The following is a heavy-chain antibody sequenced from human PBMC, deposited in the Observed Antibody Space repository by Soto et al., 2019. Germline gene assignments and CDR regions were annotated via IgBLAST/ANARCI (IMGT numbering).Heavy chain of an antibody. CDR1: GGSFSGYY. D-gene: IGHD3-3*01. Sequence: SETLSLTCAVYGGSFSGYYWSWIRQPPGKGLELIGEINRSGSTNYNPSLKSRVTISVDTSKNQFSLKLSSVTAADTAVYYCARVTKYDFWSGYSSYYYGLDVWGQGTTVTVSS. CDR2: INRSGST. CDR3: ARVTKYDFWSGYSSYYYGLDV. V-gene: IGHV4-34*01. J-gene: IGHJ6*02.